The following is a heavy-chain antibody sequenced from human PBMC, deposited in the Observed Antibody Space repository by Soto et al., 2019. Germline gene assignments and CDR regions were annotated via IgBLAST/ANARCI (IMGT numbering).Heavy chain of an antibody. Sequence: QVQLQQWGAGLLEPSETLSLTCAVYGGSFSGYYWSWIRQPPGKGLEWIGEINHSGSTNYNPSLKSRVTISVDTSKNQFSLKLSSVTAADTAVYYCARGASGYYTFMRYYYYYGMDVWGQGTTVTVSS. D-gene: IGHD3-3*01. V-gene: IGHV4-34*01. CDR3: ARGASGYYTFMRYYYYYGMDV. CDR2: INHSGST. J-gene: IGHJ6*02. CDR1: GGSFSGYY.